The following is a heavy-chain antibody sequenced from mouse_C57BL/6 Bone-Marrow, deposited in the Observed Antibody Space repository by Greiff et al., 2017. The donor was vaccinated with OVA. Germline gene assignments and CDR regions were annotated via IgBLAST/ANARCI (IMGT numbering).Heavy chain of an antibody. V-gene: IGHV5-15*04. CDR1: GFTFSDYG. J-gene: IGHJ4*01. CDR3: ARRGGSSYPFYAMDY. D-gene: IGHD1-1*01. CDR2: ISNLAYSI. Sequence: EVKLVESGGGLVQPGGSLKLSCAASGFTFSDYGMAWVRQAPRKGPEWVAFISNLAYSIYYADTVTGRVTITRENAKNTLYLEMSSLRSEDTAMYYCARRGGSSYPFYAMDYWGQGTSVTVSS.